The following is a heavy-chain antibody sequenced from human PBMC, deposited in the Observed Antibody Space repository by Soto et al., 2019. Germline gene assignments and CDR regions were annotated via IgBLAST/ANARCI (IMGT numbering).Heavy chain of an antibody. D-gene: IGHD6-19*01. Sequence: QMPLVESGGGVVQPGESLRLSCAASGFTFNYYPMHWVRQTPGKGLEWVAVISFDGSNKYYADSVKGRFTISRDNSKNMLYLQMNSLRAEDVAVYYCARLPGALVAVLYIYPLDGREAMSDVDVWGQGTTVSVSS. CDR2: ISFDGSNK. CDR1: GFTFNYYP. CDR3: ARLPGALVAVLYIYPLDGREAMSDVDV. J-gene: IGHJ6*02. V-gene: IGHV3-30-3*01.